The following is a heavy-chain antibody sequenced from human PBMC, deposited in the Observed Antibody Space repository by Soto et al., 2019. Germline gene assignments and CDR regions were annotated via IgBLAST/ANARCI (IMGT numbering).Heavy chain of an antibody. CDR3: ARRPGYYYDSSGYYRDAFDI. V-gene: IGHV5-51*01. Sequence: ESLKISCKGSGYSFTIYWIGWVRQMPGKGLEWMGIIYPGDSDTRYSPSFQGQVTISADKSISTAYLQWSSLKASDTAMYYCARRPGYYYDSSGYYRDAFDIWGQGTMVTVSS. CDR2: IYPGDSDT. D-gene: IGHD3-22*01. CDR1: GYSFTIYW. J-gene: IGHJ3*02.